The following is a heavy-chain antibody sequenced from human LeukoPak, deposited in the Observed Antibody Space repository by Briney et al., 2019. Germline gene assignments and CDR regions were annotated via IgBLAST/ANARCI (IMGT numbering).Heavy chain of an antibody. J-gene: IGHJ4*02. CDR1: GGSISSYY. CDR2: IYYSGST. CDR3: ARLTSHHDILTGYFDY. D-gene: IGHD3-9*01. V-gene: IGHV4-59*08. Sequence: SETLSLTCTVSGGSISSYYWSWIRQPPGKGLEWIGYIYYSGSTNYNPSLKSRVTISVDTSKHQFSLKLSSVTAADTAVYYCARLTSHHDILTGYFDYWGQGTLVTVSS.